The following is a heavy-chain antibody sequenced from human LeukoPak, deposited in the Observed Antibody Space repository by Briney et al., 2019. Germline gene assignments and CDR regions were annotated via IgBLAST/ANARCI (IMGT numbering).Heavy chain of an antibody. D-gene: IGHD2-2*02. CDR2: IYYSGST. CDR3: ASEIGTSCYTD. CDR1: GGSISSSSYY. J-gene: IGHJ4*02. Sequence: SETLSLTCTVSGGSISSSSYYWGWIRQPPGKGLEWIGSIYYSGSTYYNPSLKSRVTISVDTSKNQFSLKLSSVTAADTAVYYCASEIGTSCYTDWGQGTLVTVSS. V-gene: IGHV4-39*01.